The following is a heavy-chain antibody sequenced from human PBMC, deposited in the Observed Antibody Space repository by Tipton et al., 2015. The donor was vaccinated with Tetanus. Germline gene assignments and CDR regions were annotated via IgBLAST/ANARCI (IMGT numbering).Heavy chain of an antibody. D-gene: IGHD4-23*01. CDR1: GFTFSAYY. Sequence: GSLRLSCAASGFTFSAYYMSWIRLAPGKGLEWISYISHTGATTYYSASVMGRFTVSRDKTKNSLYLLLNSLRADDTAVYYCARDRGGNYGSYFHYWGQLTLVTVSS. J-gene: IGHJ4*02. CDR3: ARDRGGNYGSYFHY. CDR2: ISHTGATT. V-gene: IGHV3-11*01.